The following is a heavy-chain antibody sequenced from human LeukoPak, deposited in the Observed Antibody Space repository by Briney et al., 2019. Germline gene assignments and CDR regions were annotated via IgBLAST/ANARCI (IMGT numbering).Heavy chain of an antibody. CDR1: GGTFSSYA. Sequence: GASVKVSCKASGGTFSSYAISWVRQAPGQGLEWMGRIIPILGIANYAQKFQGRVTIIADESTSTAYMELSSLRSEDTAVYYCASCYYDSSGYGWFDPWGQGTLVTVSS. D-gene: IGHD3-22*01. CDR3: ASCYYDSSGYGWFDP. CDR2: IIPILGIA. V-gene: IGHV1-69*04. J-gene: IGHJ5*02.